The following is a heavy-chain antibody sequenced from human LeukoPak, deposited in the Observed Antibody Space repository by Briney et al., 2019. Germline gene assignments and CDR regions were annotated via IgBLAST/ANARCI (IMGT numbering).Heavy chain of an antibody. CDR2: ISGSAGAT. D-gene: IGHD3-10*01. CDR1: GFTFSTYV. J-gene: IGHJ4*02. CDR3: AKPKTSPGNYGDFDY. Sequence: PGGSLRLSCAASGFTFSTYVMNWVRQAPGKGLEWVSSISGSAGATYYADSVKGRFTVSRDNSKNTLYLQMNSLRAEDTAIYYCAKPKTSPGNYGDFDYWGQGTLVTVSS. V-gene: IGHV3-23*01.